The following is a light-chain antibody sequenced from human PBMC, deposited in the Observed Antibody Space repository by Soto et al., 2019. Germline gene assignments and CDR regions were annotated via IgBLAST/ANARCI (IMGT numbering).Light chain of an antibody. V-gene: IGKV3-20*01. CDR2: GAY. J-gene: IGKJ2*01. CDR1: QRVASSH. Sequence: EVVMTQSPGTLSLSTGESATLSCRASQRVASSHIAWYRQKPGQAPWLLIYGAYNRATGIPDRFSGSGTGTDVTLNISRLEAEDSAVYDVQHYGRSHAYNFGQGTKLKMK. CDR3: QHYGRSHAYN.